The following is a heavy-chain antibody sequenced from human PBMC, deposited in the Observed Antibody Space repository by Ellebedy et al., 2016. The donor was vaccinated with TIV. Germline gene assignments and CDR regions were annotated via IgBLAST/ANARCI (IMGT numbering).Heavy chain of an antibody. D-gene: IGHD3-10*01. CDR2: INPNSGGT. CDR3: ARDTGEFPPAAFDY. J-gene: IGHJ4*02. CDR1: GYTFIGYY. V-gene: IGHV1-2*02. Sequence: ASVKVSCKASGYTFIGYYMHWVRQAPGQGLEWMGWINPNSGGTNYAQKFQGRVTMTRDTSISTAYMELSRLRSDDTAVYYCARDTGEFPPAAFDYWGQGTLVTVSS.